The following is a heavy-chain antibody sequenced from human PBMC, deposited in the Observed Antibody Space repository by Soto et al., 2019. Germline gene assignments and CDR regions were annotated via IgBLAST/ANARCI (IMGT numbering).Heavy chain of an antibody. J-gene: IGHJ6*03. Sequence: GGSLRLSCAASGFTFSSYAMSWGRQAPGKGLEWVSAISGSGGSTYYADSVKGRFTISRDNSKNTLYLQMNSLRAEDTAVYYCAKDETWNYLPYYYIDVRGKGTTVTGSS. CDR2: ISGSGGST. V-gene: IGHV3-23*01. CDR3: AKDETWNYLPYYYIDV. CDR1: GFTFSSYA. D-gene: IGHD1-7*01.